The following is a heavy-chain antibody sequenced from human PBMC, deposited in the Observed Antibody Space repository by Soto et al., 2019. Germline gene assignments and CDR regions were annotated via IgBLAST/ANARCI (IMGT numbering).Heavy chain of an antibody. J-gene: IGHJ6*02. CDR1: GFTFSSYS. CDR2: IYSGGST. V-gene: IGHV3-53*04. CDR3: ARDSLITMVRGGHEYYYYYGMDV. Sequence: GGALRLSCAASGFTFSSYSMNWVRQAPGKGLEWVSVIYSGGSTYYADSVKGRFTISRHNSKNTLYLQMNSLRAEDTAVYYCARDSLITMVRGGHEYYYYYGMDVWGQGTTVTVSS. D-gene: IGHD3-10*01.